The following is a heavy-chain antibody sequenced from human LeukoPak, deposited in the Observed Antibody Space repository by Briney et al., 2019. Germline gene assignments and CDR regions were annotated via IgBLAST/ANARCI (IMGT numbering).Heavy chain of an antibody. CDR2: ISGSGGST. CDR1: GFTFSSYA. Sequence: GGSLRLSCAASGFTFSSYAMSWVRQAPGKGLEWVSAISGSGGSTYYADSVKGRFTISRDNSKNTLYLQMNSLRAEDAAVYYCAKGGSSWFHAWFDPWGQGTLVTFSS. V-gene: IGHV3-23*01. J-gene: IGHJ5*02. CDR3: AKGGSSWFHAWFDP. D-gene: IGHD6-13*01.